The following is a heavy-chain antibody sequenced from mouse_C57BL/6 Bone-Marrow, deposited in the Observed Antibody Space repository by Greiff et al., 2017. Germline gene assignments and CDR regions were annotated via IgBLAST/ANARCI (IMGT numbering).Heavy chain of an antibody. CDR3: GRGGPYY. CDR2: IDPSDSYT. J-gene: IGHJ2*01. V-gene: IGHV1-50*01. CDR1: GYTFTSYW. Sequence: QVQLQQPGAELVKPGASVKLSCKASGYTFTSYWMQWVKQRPGQGLEWIGEIDPSDSYTNYNQKFKGKATLTVDTSSSTAYMQLSRLTSEDSAVYYCGRGGPYYWGQGTTLTVSS.